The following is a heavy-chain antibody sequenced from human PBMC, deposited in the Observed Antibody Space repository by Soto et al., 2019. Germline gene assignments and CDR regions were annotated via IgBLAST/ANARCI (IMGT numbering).Heavy chain of an antibody. J-gene: IGHJ6*02. D-gene: IGHD2-2*02. Sequence: ASVKVSCKASGYTFTGYYMHWVRQAPGQGLEWMGWINPNSGGTNYAQKFQGRVTMTRDTSISTAYMELSRLRSDDTAVCYCAVPLGYCSSTSCYTPYYYYGMDVWGQGTTVTVSS. CDR1: GYTFTGYY. V-gene: IGHV1-2*02. CDR2: INPNSGGT. CDR3: AVPLGYCSSTSCYTPYYYYGMDV.